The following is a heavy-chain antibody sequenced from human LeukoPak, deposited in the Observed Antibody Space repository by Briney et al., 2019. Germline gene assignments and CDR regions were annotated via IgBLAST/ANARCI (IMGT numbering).Heavy chain of an antibody. J-gene: IGHJ3*02. D-gene: IGHD1-26*01. CDR2: INPNSGGT. Sequence: ASVKVSCKASGYTFTGYYMHWGRQAPGQGLGWMGWINPNSGGTNYAQKFQGRVTMTRDTSISTAYMELSRLRSDDTAVYYCARGGLLTYSGSSDAFDIWGQGTMVTVSS. V-gene: IGHV1-2*02. CDR3: ARGGLLTYSGSSDAFDI. CDR1: GYTFTGYY.